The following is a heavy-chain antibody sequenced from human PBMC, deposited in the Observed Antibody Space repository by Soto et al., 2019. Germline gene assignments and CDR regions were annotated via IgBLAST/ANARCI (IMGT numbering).Heavy chain of an antibody. CDR3: ARGPSTVTKHYYYYGMDV. CDR2: INAGNGNT. Sequence: ASVKVSCKASGYTFTRYAMHWVRQAPGQRLEWMGWINAGNGNTKYSQKFQGRVTITRDTSASTAYMELSSLRSEDTAVYYCARGPSTVTKHYYYYGMDVWGQGTTVTVSS. V-gene: IGHV1-3*01. CDR1: GYTFTRYA. J-gene: IGHJ6*02. D-gene: IGHD4-4*01.